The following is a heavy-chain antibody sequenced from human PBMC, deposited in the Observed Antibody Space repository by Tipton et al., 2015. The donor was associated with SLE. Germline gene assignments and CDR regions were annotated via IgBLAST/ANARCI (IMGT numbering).Heavy chain of an antibody. Sequence: SLRLSCAASGFTVSSNYMSWVRQAPGKGLEWVSVIYSGGSTYYADSVKGRFTISRDNSKNTLYLQMNSLRAEDTAVYYCARDAPGYSYAFDYWGQGTLVTVSS. CDR2: IYSGGST. CDR3: ARDAPGYSYAFDY. J-gene: IGHJ4*02. V-gene: IGHV3-66*02. D-gene: IGHD5-18*01. CDR1: GFTVSSNY.